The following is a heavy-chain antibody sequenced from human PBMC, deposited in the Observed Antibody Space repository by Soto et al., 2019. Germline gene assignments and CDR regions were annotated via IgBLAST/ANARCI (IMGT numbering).Heavy chain of an antibody. J-gene: IGHJ4*02. Sequence: EVQLLESGGGLVQPGGSLRLSCAVSGFTFSSHAMSWVRQAPGKGLEWVSAISASGYSTYYADSVKGRFTISRDNSKNTRYLQRNSLRAEDTAVYYCAIRGGGSSGWYAFDYWGQGTLVTVSS. CDR1: GFTFSSHA. CDR3: AIRGGGSSGWYAFDY. V-gene: IGHV3-23*01. D-gene: IGHD6-19*01. CDR2: ISASGYST.